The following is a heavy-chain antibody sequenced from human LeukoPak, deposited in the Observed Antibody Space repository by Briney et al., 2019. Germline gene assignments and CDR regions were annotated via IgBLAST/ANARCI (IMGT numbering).Heavy chain of an antibody. Sequence: GGSLRLSCAASGFPFTSYTMNWVRQAPGRGLEWVSSISVTGTYVYYTDSVKGRFTISRDNAGRSLYLQMNSLKTEDTAVYFCASGITYYFDYWGQGTLVTVSS. CDR3: ASGITYYFDY. D-gene: IGHD3-10*01. J-gene: IGHJ4*02. CDR2: ISVTGTYV. V-gene: IGHV3-21*03. CDR1: GFPFTSYT.